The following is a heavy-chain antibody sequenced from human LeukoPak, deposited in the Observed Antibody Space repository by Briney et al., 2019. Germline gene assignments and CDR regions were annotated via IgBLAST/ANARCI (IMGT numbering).Heavy chain of an antibody. J-gene: IGHJ6*03. D-gene: IGHD1-1*01. CDR3: ARGSWDDVGYYYYYYMDV. V-gene: IGHV1-69*05. Sequence: SSVKVSCKASGGTFSSHAVSWVRQAPGQGLEWMGGIIPLFGTTKYAQKFQGRVTITTDESTSTAYMDLSSLTPEDTAVYYCARGSWDDVGYYYYYYMDVWGKGTTVTVSS. CDR2: IIPLFGTT. CDR1: GGTFSSHA.